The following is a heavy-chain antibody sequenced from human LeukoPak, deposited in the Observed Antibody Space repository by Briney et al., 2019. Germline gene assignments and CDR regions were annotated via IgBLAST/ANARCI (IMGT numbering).Heavy chain of an antibody. J-gene: IGHJ5*02. V-gene: IGHV3-15*01. Sequence: PGGSLRLSCAASGFTFSNAWMSWVRQAPGKGLEWVCRIKSKTDGGTTDYAAPVKGRFTISRDDSKNTLYLQMNSLKTEDTAVYYCTTRHYGSGSYRGFDPWGQGTLVTVSS. CDR1: GFTFSNAW. CDR2: IKSKTDGGTT. D-gene: IGHD3-10*01. CDR3: TTRHYGSGSYRGFDP.